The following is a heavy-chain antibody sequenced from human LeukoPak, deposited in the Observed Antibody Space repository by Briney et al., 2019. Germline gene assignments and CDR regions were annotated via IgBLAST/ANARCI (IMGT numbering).Heavy chain of an antibody. D-gene: IGHD5-24*01. J-gene: IGHJ4*02. V-gene: IGHV3-21*01. CDR2: ISSSNIFI. Sequence: TGGSLRLSCAASGFSFTTYSMNWVRQAPGKGLEWVSSISSSNIFIYYADSVKGRFTISRDNAKNSLYLQMNSLRAEDTAVYYCARDGGWLQYIDYWGQGTLVTVSS. CDR3: ARDGGWLQYIDY. CDR1: GFSFTTYS.